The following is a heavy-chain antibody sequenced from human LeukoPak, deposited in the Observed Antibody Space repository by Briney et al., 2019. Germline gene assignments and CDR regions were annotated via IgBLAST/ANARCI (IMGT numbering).Heavy chain of an antibody. CDR2: ISAYNGNT. V-gene: IGHV1-18*01. CDR1: GYTFTSYG. D-gene: IGHD3-22*01. CDR3: ARRPYDSSGYYYFDY. J-gene: IGHJ4*02. Sequence: ASVKVSCKASGYTFTSYGISWVRQAPGQGLEWMGWISAYNGNTNYAQKLQGRVTMTTDTSTSTAYMELRSLRSDDTAVYHCARRPYDSSGYYYFDYWGQGTLVTVSS.